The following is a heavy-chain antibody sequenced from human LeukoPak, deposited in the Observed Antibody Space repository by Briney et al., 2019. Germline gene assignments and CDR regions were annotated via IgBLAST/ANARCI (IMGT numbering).Heavy chain of an antibody. Sequence: GGSLRLSCAASGFTFQYFAMNWVRQAPGKGLEWVATVTGSATSTYYADSVKGRFTISRGNSNSTLYLQMVSLRAEDTAIYYCAKVESSSWYEGYYYYYYMDVWGKGTTVTISS. J-gene: IGHJ6*03. CDR3: AKVESSSWYEGYYYYYYMDV. D-gene: IGHD6-13*01. CDR2: VTGSATST. V-gene: IGHV3-23*01. CDR1: GFTFQYFA.